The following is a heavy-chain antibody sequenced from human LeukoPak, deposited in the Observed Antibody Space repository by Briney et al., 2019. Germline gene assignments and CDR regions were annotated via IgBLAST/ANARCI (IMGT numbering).Heavy chain of an antibody. V-gene: IGHV3-9*01. CDR2: INWNGGNI. D-gene: IGHD6-13*01. CDR3: AKDIAAAGTSGGYMDV. Sequence: GKSLRLSCAASGFTFDDYAMHWVRQAPGKGLEWVSGINWNGGNIGYADSVKGRFTISRDNAKNSLYLQMNSLRAEDTALYYCAKDIAAAGTSGGYMDVWGKGTTVTISS. J-gene: IGHJ6*03. CDR1: GFTFDDYA.